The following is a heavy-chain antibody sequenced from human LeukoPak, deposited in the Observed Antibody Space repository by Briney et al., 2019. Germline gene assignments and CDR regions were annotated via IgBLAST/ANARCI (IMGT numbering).Heavy chain of an antibody. V-gene: IGHV3-74*01. J-gene: IGHJ4*02. CDR2: INTDGSST. D-gene: IGHD3-16*01. Sequence: GGSLRLSCAASGFTFSSSWMHWVRQAPGKGLVWVSRINTDGSSTSYADSVKGRFTIFRDNAKNSLYLQMNSLRAEDTAVYYCAREDWGCFDYWGQGTLVTVSS. CDR3: AREDWGCFDY. CDR1: GFTFSSSW.